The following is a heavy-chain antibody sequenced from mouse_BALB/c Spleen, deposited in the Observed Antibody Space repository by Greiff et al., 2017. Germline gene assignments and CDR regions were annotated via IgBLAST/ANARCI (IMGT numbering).Heavy chain of an antibody. Sequence: EVKLVESGGGLVQPGGSLRLSCATSGFTFTDYYMSWVRQPPGKALEWLGFIRNKANGYTTEYSASVKGRFTISRDNSQSILYLQMNTLRAEDSATYYCAREGRYYAMDYWGQGTSVTVSA. CDR1: GFTFTDYY. CDR2: IRNKANGYTT. V-gene: IGHV7-3*02. J-gene: IGHJ4*01. D-gene: IGHD3-3*01. CDR3: AREGRYYAMDY.